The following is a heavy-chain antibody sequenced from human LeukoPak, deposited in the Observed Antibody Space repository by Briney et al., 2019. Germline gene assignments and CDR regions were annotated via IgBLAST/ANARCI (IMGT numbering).Heavy chain of an antibody. V-gene: IGHV4-59*01. J-gene: IGHJ4*02. CDR1: GGSISSYY. D-gene: IGHD2-21*01. CDR2: IYYSGST. Sequence: SETLSLTCTVSGGSISSYYWSWIRQPPGKGLEWIGYIYYSGSTNYNPSLESRVTISVDTSKNQFSLKLSSVTAADTAVYYCARVNIYCGGDCYGVETDYWGQGTLVTVSS. CDR3: ARVNIYCGGDCYGVETDY.